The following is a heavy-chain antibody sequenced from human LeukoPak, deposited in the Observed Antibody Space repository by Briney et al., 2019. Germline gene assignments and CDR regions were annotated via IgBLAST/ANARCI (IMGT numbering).Heavy chain of an antibody. V-gene: IGHV3-53*01. CDR2: IDTGVNK. J-gene: IGHJ4*02. CDR3: ARDLNY. CDR1: GFTVSNNY. Sequence: GGSLRLSCAASGFTVSNNYMNWVRQAPGKGLEWVSIIDTGVNKYYADSVKGRFTMSRENSKNTLYLQMNSLRAEDSAVYYCARDLNYWGQGTLVTVSS.